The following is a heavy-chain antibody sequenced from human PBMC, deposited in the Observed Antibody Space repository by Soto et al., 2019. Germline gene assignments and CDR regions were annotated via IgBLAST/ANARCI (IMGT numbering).Heavy chain of an antibody. D-gene: IGHD3-22*01. V-gene: IGHV4-59*01. CDR2: IYSSGSP. Sequence: PSETLSLTCTVSGGSTSGYYWSWIRQPPGKGLEWIGYIYSSGSPHHNPSLRSRVIISEDRSKNQIYLKLNSVTAADTAVYYCAREYYYDSSGIGFDPWGPGTLVTSPQ. CDR3: AREYYYDSSGIGFDP. CDR1: GGSTSGYY. J-gene: IGHJ5*02.